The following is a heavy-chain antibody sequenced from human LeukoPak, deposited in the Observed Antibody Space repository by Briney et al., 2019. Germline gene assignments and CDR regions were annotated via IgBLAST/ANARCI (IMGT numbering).Heavy chain of an antibody. CDR2: IFYSGNT. Sequence: PSETLSLTCTVSGGSISSYYWSWTRQPPGKGLEWIGYIFYSGNTNYNPSLKSRVTISVDPSKNQFSLKLGSVTAADTAVYYCAKESGYSYPTWGQGTLVTVSS. D-gene: IGHD5-18*01. V-gene: IGHV4-59*01. CDR3: AKESGYSYPT. CDR1: GGSISSYY. J-gene: IGHJ4*02.